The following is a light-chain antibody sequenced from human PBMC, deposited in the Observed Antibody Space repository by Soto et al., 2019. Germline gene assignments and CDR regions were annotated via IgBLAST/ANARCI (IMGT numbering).Light chain of an antibody. CDR3: QQYYSYPYS. V-gene: IGKV1-8*01. CDR2: AAS. Sequence: AIRMTQSPSSLSASTGDRVTITCRASQGISGYLVWYQQKPGKAPKLLIYAASTLQSGVPSRFSGSGSGTDFTLTISSLQSEDFATYYCQQYYSYPYSFGQGTRWISN. CDR1: QGISGY. J-gene: IGKJ2*03.